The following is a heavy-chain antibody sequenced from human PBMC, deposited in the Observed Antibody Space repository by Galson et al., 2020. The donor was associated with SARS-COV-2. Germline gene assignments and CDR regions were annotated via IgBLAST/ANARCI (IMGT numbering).Heavy chain of an antibody. J-gene: IGHJ4*02. CDR3: ARSGRGTYYSFDL. CDR2: ISGSNGNT. D-gene: IGHD1-26*01. CDR1: GYTFTRYG. Sequence: ASVKVSCTSSGYTFTRYGVSWVRQAPGQGLEWMGWISGSNGNTNYAPKVQGRVTMTTDTSTNTAYVELSSLISDDTAIYYCARSGRGTYYSFDLGGQGPLIPVSS. V-gene: IGHV1-18*01.